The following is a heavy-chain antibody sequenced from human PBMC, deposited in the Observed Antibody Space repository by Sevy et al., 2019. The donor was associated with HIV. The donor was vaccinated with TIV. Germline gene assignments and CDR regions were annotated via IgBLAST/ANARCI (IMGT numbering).Heavy chain of an antibody. CDR2: IKQDGSEK. D-gene: IGHD6-13*01. J-gene: IGHJ3*02. CDR1: GFTFSSYW. V-gene: IGHV3-7*01. CDR3: ARDGGSWYGGDAFDI. Sequence: GGSLRLSCAASGFTFSSYWMSWARQAPGKGLEWVANIKQDGSEKYYVHSVKGRFTISRDNAKNSLYLQMNSLRAEDTAVYYCARDGGSWYGGDAFDIWGQGTMVTVSS.